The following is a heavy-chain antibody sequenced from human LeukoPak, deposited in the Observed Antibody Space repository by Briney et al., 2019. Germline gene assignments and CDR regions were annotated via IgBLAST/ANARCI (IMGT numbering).Heavy chain of an antibody. D-gene: IGHD2-15*01. V-gene: IGHV4-31*03. CDR1: GGSISSSGYY. CDR3: ARVGGTGFYYFDY. Sequence: PSQTLSLTCTVSGGSISSSGYYWSWLRQHPGKGLEWIGYIYYSGSTYYNPSLKSRVTISVDTSKNQFSLKLSSVTAADTAVYYCARVGGTGFYYFDYWGQGTLVTVSS. J-gene: IGHJ4*02. CDR2: IYYSGST.